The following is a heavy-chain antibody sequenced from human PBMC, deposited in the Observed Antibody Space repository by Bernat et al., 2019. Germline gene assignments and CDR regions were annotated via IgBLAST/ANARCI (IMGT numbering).Heavy chain of an antibody. J-gene: IGHJ4*02. V-gene: IGHV3-15*07. D-gene: IGHD3-10*01. CDR3: TTITTYYYGSGSYYHVDY. Sequence: EVQLLESGGGLVKPGGSLRLSCAASGFTFSNAWMNWVRQAPGKGLEWVGRIKSKTDGGTTDYAAPVKGRFTISRDDSKNTLYLQMNSLKTEDTAVYYCTTITTYYYGSGSYYHVDYWGQGTLVTVSS. CDR1: GFTFSNAW. CDR2: IKSKTDGGTT.